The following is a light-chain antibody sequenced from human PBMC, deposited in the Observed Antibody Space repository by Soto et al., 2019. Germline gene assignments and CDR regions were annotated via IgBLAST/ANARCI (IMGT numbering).Light chain of an antibody. CDR2: EGS. Sequence: QSALTQPASVSGSPGQSITISCTGTSSDVGSYNLVSWYQQHPGKAPKLMIYEGSKRPSGVSNRFSGSKSGNTASLTISGIQSEHEAEYYGGSYAGSSTCIYAFGTGTKLTVL. CDR3: GSYAGSSTCIYA. V-gene: IGLV2-23*01. J-gene: IGLJ1*01. CDR1: SSDVGSYNL.